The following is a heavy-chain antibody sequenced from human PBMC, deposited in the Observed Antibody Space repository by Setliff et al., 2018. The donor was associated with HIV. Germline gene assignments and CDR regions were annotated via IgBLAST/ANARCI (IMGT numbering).Heavy chain of an antibody. CDR3: VRGYCSSTTCYDDYYCMDV. CDR2: IFYTGNT. J-gene: IGHJ6*04. D-gene: IGHD2-2*01. CDR1: GGSISGHY. Sequence: ASETLSLTCTVSGGSISGHYWSWIRQPPGKGLEWIGYIFYTGNTNYNPSLKSRVTISVDTSKNQFFLKLSSVTAADTAVYYCVRGYCSSTTCYDDYYCMDVWGKGSTVTVSS. V-gene: IGHV4-59*11.